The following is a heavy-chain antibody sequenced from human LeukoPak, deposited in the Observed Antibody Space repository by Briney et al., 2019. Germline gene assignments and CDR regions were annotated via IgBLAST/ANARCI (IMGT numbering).Heavy chain of an antibody. Sequence: GGSLRLSCAASGFTFSSYWMTWVRQAPGKGLEWVAFIRYDGSNKYYADSVKGRFTISRDNSKNTLYLQMNSLRPEDTAVYYCARAYDSSWHNFDYWGQGSLVTVSS. D-gene: IGHD6-13*01. CDR3: ARAYDSSWHNFDY. CDR1: GFTFSSYW. CDR2: IRYDGSNK. J-gene: IGHJ4*02. V-gene: IGHV3-30*02.